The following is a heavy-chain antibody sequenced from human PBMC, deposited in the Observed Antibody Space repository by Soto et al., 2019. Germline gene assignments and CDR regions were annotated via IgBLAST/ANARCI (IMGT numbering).Heavy chain of an antibody. V-gene: IGHV3-74*01. D-gene: IGHD2-8*01. CDR2: INTDGSIT. CDR1: GLIFSNYK. J-gene: IGHJ4*02. Sequence: GGSLRLSCAAPGLIFSNYKMHWVRQAPGKGLVWVSRINTDGSITDYADSVKGRFTVSRDNAKNTMYLQMNSLTADDTAVYYCARDTNGLHYWGQGTLVTVSS. CDR3: ARDTNGLHY.